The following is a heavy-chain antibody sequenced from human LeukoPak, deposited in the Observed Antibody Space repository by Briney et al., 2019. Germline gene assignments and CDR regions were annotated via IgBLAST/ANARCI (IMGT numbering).Heavy chain of an antibody. D-gene: IGHD3-9*01. J-gene: IGHJ4*02. CDR2: IYHSGST. V-gene: IGHV4-38-2*01. CDR1: GYSISSGYY. Sequence: SETLSLTCAVSGYSISSGYYWGWIRQPPGEGLEWIGSIYHSGSTYYNPSLKSRVTISVDTSKNQFSLKLSSVTAADTAVYYCARVGYDILTGYHDYWGQGTLVTVSS. CDR3: ARVGYDILTGYHDY.